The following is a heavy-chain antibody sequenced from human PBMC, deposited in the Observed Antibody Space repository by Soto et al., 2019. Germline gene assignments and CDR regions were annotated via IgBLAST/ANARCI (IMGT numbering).Heavy chain of an antibody. Sequence: SETLSLTCTVSGGSISSYYWSWIRQPPGKGLEWIGYIYYSGSTNYNPSLKSRVTISVDTSKNQFSLKLSSVTAADTAVYYCARDRITGTTGDWYNWFDPWGQGTLVTVSS. J-gene: IGHJ5*02. D-gene: IGHD1-7*01. V-gene: IGHV4-59*01. CDR3: ARDRITGTTGDWYNWFDP. CDR2: IYYSGST. CDR1: GGSISSYY.